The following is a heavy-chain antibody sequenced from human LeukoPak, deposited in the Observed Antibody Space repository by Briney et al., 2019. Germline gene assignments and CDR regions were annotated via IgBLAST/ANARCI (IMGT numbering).Heavy chain of an antibody. Sequence: GGSLRLSCAASGFTFDDYAMHWVRQAPGKGLEWVSSISSSSSYIYYADSVKGRFTISRDNAKNSLYLQMNSLRAEDTAVYYCARDLYDSSGYLVDYWGQGTLVTVSS. CDR3: ARDLYDSSGYLVDY. CDR1: GFTFDDYA. CDR2: ISSSSSYI. D-gene: IGHD3-22*01. V-gene: IGHV3-21*01. J-gene: IGHJ4*02.